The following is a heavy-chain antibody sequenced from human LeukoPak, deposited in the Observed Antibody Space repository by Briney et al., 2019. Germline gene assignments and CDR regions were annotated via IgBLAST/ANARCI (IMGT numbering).Heavy chain of an antibody. CDR1: GGTFSSYA. J-gene: IGHJ4*02. Sequence: ASVKVSCKASGGTFSSYAISWVRQAPGQGLEWMGGIIPIFGTANYAQEFQGRVTITADESTSTAYMELSSLRSEDTAVYYCARSTYYYDSSGYSPFDYWGQGTLVTVSS. CDR2: IIPIFGTA. CDR3: ARSTYYYDSSGYSPFDY. V-gene: IGHV1-69*01. D-gene: IGHD3-22*01.